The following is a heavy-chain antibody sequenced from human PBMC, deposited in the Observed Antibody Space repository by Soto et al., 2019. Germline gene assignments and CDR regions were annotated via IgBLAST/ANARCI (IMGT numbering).Heavy chain of an antibody. V-gene: IGHV1-2*02. CDR2: MSISTRGT. D-gene: IGHD3-3*01. J-gene: IGHJ6*02. CDR1: YY. CDR3: GRELSLSGYFYLYYGYDV. Sequence: YYLDWVRQAPGEGLEWMAWMSISTRGTSYAERLQGRVTLTKDTSTSAAYMELSWLRSDDIDVYYSGRELSLSGYFYLYYGYDVWGHGPSVPVSS.